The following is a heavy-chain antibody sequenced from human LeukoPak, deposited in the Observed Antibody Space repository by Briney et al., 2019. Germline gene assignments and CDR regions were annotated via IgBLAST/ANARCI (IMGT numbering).Heavy chain of an antibody. J-gene: IGHJ3*02. CDR1: GGSISTSSYY. CDR3: ARGRYYDFWSGYSPWGAFDI. Sequence: PSETLSLTCTVSGGSISTSSYYWGWVRQPPGKGLEWIGNIFYSGSTYYSPSLKSRVTISLDTSRNQFSLKLNSVTAADTAVYYCARGRYYDFWSGYSPWGAFDIWGQGTMVTVSS. CDR2: IFYSGST. D-gene: IGHD3-3*01. V-gene: IGHV4-39*07.